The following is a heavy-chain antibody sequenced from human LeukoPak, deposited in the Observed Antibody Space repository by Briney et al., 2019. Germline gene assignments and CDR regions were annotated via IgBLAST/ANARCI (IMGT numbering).Heavy chain of an antibody. D-gene: IGHD2-21*02. V-gene: IGHV1-18*01. J-gene: IGHJ2*01. Sequence: ASVKVSCKASGYTFTSYGISWVRQAPGQGLEWMGWISAYNGNTKYTQKVQGRVTMTTDTSTSTAYMELRSLRSDDTAVYYCARVADVVVTAIEFWYFDLWGRGTLVTVSS. CDR3: ARVADVVVTAIEFWYFDL. CDR2: ISAYNGNT. CDR1: GYTFTSYG.